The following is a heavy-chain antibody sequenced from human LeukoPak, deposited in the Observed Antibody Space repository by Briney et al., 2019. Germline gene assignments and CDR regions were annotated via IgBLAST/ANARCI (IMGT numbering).Heavy chain of an antibody. CDR2: ISGGGGST. Sequence: GGSLRLSCAASGFTFSSYAMTWIRQAPGKGLEWVSAISGGGGSTFYAGSVKGRFTISRDNSKNTLYLQMDSLKAEDTAIYYCAKDDAYSSSNPDYWGQGTLVTVSS. D-gene: IGHD6-13*01. V-gene: IGHV3-23*01. CDR3: AKDDAYSSSNPDY. CDR1: GFTFSSYA. J-gene: IGHJ4*02.